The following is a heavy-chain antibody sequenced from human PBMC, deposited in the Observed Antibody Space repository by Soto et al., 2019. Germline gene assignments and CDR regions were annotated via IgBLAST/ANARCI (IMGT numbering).Heavy chain of an antibody. Sequence: QVQLVQSGAEVKKPGSSVKVSCKASGGTFSSYTISWVRQAPGQGLEWMGRIIPILGIANYAQKFQGRVTITADKSTSTAYMELSSLRSEDTAVYYCANGRGDGPIGYYYGMDVWGQGTTVTVSS. CDR2: IIPILGIA. D-gene: IGHD6-25*01. CDR1: GGTFSSYT. J-gene: IGHJ6*02. V-gene: IGHV1-69*02. CDR3: ANGRGDGPIGYYYGMDV.